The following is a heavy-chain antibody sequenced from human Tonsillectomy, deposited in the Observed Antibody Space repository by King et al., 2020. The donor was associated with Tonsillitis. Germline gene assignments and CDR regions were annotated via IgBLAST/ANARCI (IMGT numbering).Heavy chain of an antibody. D-gene: IGHD5-18*01. J-gene: IGHJ4*02. CDR1: GYIFTTYG. Sequence: VQLVQSGAEVKKPGASVKVSCKASGYIFTTYGVSWVRQAPGQGLEWMGWITAYNGNTNYAQKLQGRVTMTTDTSTSTAYMELRSLRSDDTAVYYCARYSFVSLPRFDYFDYWGQGTLVTVSS. V-gene: IGHV1-18*01. CDR3: ARYSFVSLPRFDYFDY. CDR2: ITAYNGNT.